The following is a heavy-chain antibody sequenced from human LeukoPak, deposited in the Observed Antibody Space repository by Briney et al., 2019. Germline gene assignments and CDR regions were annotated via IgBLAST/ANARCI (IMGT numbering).Heavy chain of an antibody. J-gene: IGHJ4*02. D-gene: IGHD3-16*01. CDR1: GFTFSSYG. CDR2: IWYDGSNK. Sequence: QPGRSLRLSCAASGFTFSSYGMHWVRQAPGKGLEWVAVIWYDGSNKHYADSVKGQFTISRDNSKNTLYLQMNSLRAEDTAVYYCARDSRAYGGGNDYWGQGTLVTVPS. CDR3: ARDSRAYGGGNDY. V-gene: IGHV3-33*01.